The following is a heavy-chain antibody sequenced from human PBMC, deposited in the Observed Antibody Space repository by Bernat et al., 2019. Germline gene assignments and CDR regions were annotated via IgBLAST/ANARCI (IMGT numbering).Heavy chain of an antibody. CDR3: ARRRVEPMFFDY. V-gene: IGHV4-59*08. CDR2: IYYSGST. J-gene: IGHJ4*02. CDR1: GGSISSYY. D-gene: IGHD1-1*01. Sequence: QVQLQESGPGLVKPSETLSLTCTVSGGSISSYYWSWIRQPPGKGLEWIGYIYYSGSTNYNPSLKSRVTISVDTSKNQFSLKLSSVTAADTAVYYCARRRVEPMFFDYWGQGTLVTVSS.